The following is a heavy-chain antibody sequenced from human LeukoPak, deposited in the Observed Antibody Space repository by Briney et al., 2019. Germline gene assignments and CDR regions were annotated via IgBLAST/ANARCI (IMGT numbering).Heavy chain of an antibody. CDR1: GITFSSYG. CDR3: TTKVIRGNSGDDYDD. CDR2: ISSDGNDK. V-gene: IGHV3-30*03. J-gene: IGHJ4*02. D-gene: IGHD5-12*01. Sequence: GGSLRLSCAASGITFSSYGMHWVRQAPGKGLEWVALISSDGNDKLYGDSVKGRFTISRDDSKSTLYLQMNSLRAEDTAVYYCTTKVIRGNSGDDYDDWGQGTLVTVSS.